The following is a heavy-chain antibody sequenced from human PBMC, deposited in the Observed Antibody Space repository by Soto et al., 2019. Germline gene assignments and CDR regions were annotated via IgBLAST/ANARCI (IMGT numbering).Heavy chain of an antibody. D-gene: IGHD6-19*01. V-gene: IGHV1-18*04. CDR1: GYTFTSCG. CDR2: ISAYNGNT. CDR3: ARGEGHGWPFDF. Sequence: ASVKVSCKASGYTFTSCGISCVRQAPGQGLEWMGWISAYNGNTNYAQKLQGRVTMTTDTSTRTAYMELRSLRSDDTAVYFCARGEGHGWPFDFWGQGTLVTVSS. J-gene: IGHJ4*02.